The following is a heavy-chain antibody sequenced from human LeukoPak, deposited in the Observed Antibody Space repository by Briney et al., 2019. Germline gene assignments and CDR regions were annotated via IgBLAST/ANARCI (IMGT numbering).Heavy chain of an antibody. Sequence: GKSLRLSCAASGFTFSSYWMSWVRQAPGKGLEWVANIKQDGSEKYYVDSVKGRFTISRDNSKNTLYLQMNSLRAEDTAVYYCARSPGQRFLEWIYFGYWGQGTLVTVSS. D-gene: IGHD3-3*01. J-gene: IGHJ4*02. CDR2: IKQDGSEK. V-gene: IGHV3-7*01. CDR1: GFTFSSYW. CDR3: ARSPGQRFLEWIYFGY.